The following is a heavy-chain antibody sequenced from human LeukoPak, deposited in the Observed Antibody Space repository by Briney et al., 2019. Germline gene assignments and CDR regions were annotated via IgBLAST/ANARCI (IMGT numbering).Heavy chain of an antibody. D-gene: IGHD5-24*01. J-gene: IGHJ4*02. CDR1: GFTFSNYW. V-gene: IGHV3-7*02. CDR3: ARGLYGHSIDY. Sequence: GGSLRLSCAASGFTFSNYWMSWVRQAPGKGLEWVGQIKPDGSEKYYEDSVKGRFAISRDNAKNTLYLQMNSLRAEDTALYYCARGLYGHSIDYWGQGTLVTVSS. CDR2: IKPDGSEK.